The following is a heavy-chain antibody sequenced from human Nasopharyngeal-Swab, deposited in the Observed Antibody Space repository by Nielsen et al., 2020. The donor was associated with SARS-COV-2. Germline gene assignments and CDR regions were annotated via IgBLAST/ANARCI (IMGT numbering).Heavy chain of an antibody. CDR2: IKQDGSEK. D-gene: IGHD3-3*01. J-gene: IGHJ6*03. V-gene: IGHV3-7*03. CDR3: ARNDFWSGYYKVPMDV. Sequence: WSGRCPGNGLEWVANIKQDGSEKYYVDSVKGRFTISRDNAKNSLYLQMNSLRAEDTAVYYCARNDFWSGYYKVPMDVWGKGTTVTVSS.